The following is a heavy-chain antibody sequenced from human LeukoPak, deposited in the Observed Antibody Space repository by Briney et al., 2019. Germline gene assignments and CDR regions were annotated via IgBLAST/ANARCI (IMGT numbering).Heavy chain of an antibody. CDR3: AKGSTTLWDV. Sequence: GGSLRLSCVASGFTFSSQAMSWVRQAPGKGLEWVSAISDSGGTAYQAESVKGRFTISRDNSKNTLYLQMNSLRAEDAAVYYCAKGSTTLWDVWGQGTTVTVSS. V-gene: IGHV3-23*01. D-gene: IGHD2-2*01. J-gene: IGHJ6*02. CDR2: ISDSGGTA. CDR1: GFTFSSQA.